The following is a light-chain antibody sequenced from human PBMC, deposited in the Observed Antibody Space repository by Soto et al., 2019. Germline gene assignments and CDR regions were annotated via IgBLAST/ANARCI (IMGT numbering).Light chain of an antibody. V-gene: IGKV3-15*01. CDR3: QQYNNWPRMT. J-gene: IGKJ1*01. CDR2: GAS. CDR1: QTITSD. Sequence: EVVMTQSPATLSVSPGESATLSCRASQTITSDLACYQQKPGQAPRLLIYGASTRATGVPARFSGSGSGTEFTLTISSLQSEDFAVYYCQQYNNWPRMTFGQGTKVDIK.